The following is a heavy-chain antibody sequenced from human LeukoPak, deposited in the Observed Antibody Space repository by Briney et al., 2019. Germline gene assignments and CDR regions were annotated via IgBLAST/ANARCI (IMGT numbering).Heavy chain of an antibody. CDR1: GFTFSNYA. J-gene: IGHJ4*02. CDR3: AKDRGDYGDYAPGFDY. V-gene: IGHV3-23*01. CDR2: ISGSGDST. D-gene: IGHD4-17*01. Sequence: QAGGSLRLSCAASGFTFSNYAMSWVRQAPGKGLEWVSAISGSGDSTYYADSVKGRFTISRDNSKNTLYLQMNSLRAEDTAVYYCAKDRGDYGDYAPGFDYWGQGTLVTVSS.